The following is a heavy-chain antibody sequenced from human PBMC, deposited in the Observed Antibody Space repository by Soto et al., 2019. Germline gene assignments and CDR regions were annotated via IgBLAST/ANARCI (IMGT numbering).Heavy chain of an antibody. CDR1: GGPISSYY. D-gene: IGHD3-3*01. CDR2: IYYTGST. J-gene: IGHJ4*02. V-gene: IGHV4-59*01. CDR3: ARGFGVATSDY. Sequence: PSETLSLTCTVSGGPISSYYWSWIRQPPGKGLEWIGYIYYTGSTNYNPSLKSRVTMSVDTSKNQFSLKLSSVTAADTAVYYCARGFGVATSDYWGQGTLVTVSS.